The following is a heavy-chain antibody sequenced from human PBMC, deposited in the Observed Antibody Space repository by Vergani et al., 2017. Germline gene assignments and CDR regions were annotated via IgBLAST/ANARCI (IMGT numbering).Heavy chain of an antibody. CDR2: IFPGDADT. J-gene: IGHJ4*02. CDR1: GYTFTNYW. D-gene: IGHD3-16*01. V-gene: IGHV5-51*01. CDR3: ARLPRGLRGMSLEY. Sequence: EVRLVQSGPEVKKPGESVKISCETSGYTFTNYWVAWVRQRPGKGLEWMGLIFPGDADTRYSPSFEGQVTISADPSTSTAYVQWPSLKASDTAVYFCARLPRGLRGMSLEYWGQGTLVTVSS.